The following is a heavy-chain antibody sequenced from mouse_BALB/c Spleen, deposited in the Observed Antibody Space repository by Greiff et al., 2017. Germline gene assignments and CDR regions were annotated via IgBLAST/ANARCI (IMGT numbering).Heavy chain of an antibody. CDR1: GFSFTSYG. Sequence: VKLVESGAGLVQPSQSLSITCAASGFSFTSYGVHWVRQSPGKGLEWLGVIWSGGSTDYNAAFISRLSISKDNSKSHVFFKMNSLQSNDTAIYYCARLYYVSAMDYWGQGTSVTVSS. V-gene: IGHV2-2*03. CDR3: ARLYYVSAMDY. J-gene: IGHJ4*01. CDR2: IWSGGST. D-gene: IGHD1-1*01.